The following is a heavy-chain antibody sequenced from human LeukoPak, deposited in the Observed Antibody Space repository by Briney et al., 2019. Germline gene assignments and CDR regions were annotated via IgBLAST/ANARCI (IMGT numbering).Heavy chain of an antibody. CDR3: ARDPPDYYGSGSQDY. Sequence: ASVKVSCKASGGTFSSYAISWVRQAPGQGLEWMGRIIPILGIANYAQKFQGRVTITADKSTSTAYMELSSLRSEDTAVYYRARDPPDYYGSGSQDYWGQGTLVTVSS. CDR1: GGTFSSYA. D-gene: IGHD3-10*01. V-gene: IGHV1-69*04. J-gene: IGHJ4*02. CDR2: IIPILGIA.